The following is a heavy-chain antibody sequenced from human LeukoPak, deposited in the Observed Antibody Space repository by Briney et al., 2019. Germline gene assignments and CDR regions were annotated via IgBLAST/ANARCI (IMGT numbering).Heavy chain of an antibody. CDR2: VSAYNGNT. D-gene: IGHD3-3*01. CDR3: ARDRDYDFWSGYPYYFDY. J-gene: IGHJ4*02. Sequence: ASVKVSCKASGYTFTSYAISWVRQAPGQGLEWMGWVSAYNGNTNYAQKLQGRVTMTTDTSTSTAYMELRSLRSDDTAVYYCARDRDYDFWSGYPYYFDYWGQGTLSPSPQ. CDR1: GYTFTSYA. V-gene: IGHV1-18*01.